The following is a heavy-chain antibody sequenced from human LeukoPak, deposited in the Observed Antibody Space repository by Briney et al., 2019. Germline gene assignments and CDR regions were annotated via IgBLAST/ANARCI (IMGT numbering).Heavy chain of an antibody. CDR2: VSYTGDTT. D-gene: IGHD2-2*01. J-gene: IGHJ4*02. Sequence: GGSLRLSCAASGFTFSNFWMNWVRQAPGGGLEWVSDVSYTGDTTYHADSVKGRFTISRDNMKNMLYLQMNSLRAEDTAVYYCAKALSAYAPLDYWGQGTLVTVSS. CDR1: GFTFSNFW. V-gene: IGHV3-23*01. CDR3: AKALSAYAPLDY.